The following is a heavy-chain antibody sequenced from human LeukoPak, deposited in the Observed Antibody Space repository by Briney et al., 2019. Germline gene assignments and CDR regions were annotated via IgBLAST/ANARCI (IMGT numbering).Heavy chain of an antibody. CDR3: ARGPIIAIVIVPAADDYYYMDV. CDR1: GYTFTSYG. Sequence: ASVKVSCKASGYTFTSYGITWVRQAPGQGLEWMGWISAYNGNTKYPQKLQGRVTMTTDTSTSTAYMELRSLRSDDTAVYYCARGPIIAIVIVPAADDYYYMDVWGKGTTVTVSS. V-gene: IGHV1-18*01. J-gene: IGHJ6*03. D-gene: IGHD2-2*01. CDR2: ISAYNGNT.